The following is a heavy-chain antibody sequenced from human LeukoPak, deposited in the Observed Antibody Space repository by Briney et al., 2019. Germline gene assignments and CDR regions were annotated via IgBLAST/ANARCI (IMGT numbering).Heavy chain of an antibody. V-gene: IGHV3-74*01. CDR2: IKTDGSIT. J-gene: IGHJ6*04. CDR1: GFSFSVYW. CDR3: AELGITMIGGV. D-gene: IGHD3-10*02. Sequence: GSLRLSCAASGFSFSVYWMHWVRQAPGKGPVWVSRIKTDGSITDYADSVKGRFTISRDNAKNSLYLQMNSLRAEDTAVYYCAELGITMIGGVWGKGTTVTISS.